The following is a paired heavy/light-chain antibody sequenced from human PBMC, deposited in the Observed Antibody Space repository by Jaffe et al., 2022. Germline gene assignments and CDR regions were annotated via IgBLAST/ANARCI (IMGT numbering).Heavy chain of an antibody. CDR1: GYSISSGYY. CDR3: ARGYSGYDYVVSGRESYYFDY. J-gene: IGHJ4*02. CDR2: IYHSGST. D-gene: IGHD5-12*01. V-gene: IGHV4-38-2*01. Sequence: QVQLQESGPGLVKPSETLSLTCAVSGYSISSGYYWGWIRQPPGKGLEWIGSIYHSGSTYYNPSLKSRVTISVDTSKNQFSLKLSSVTAADTAVYYCARGYSGYDYVVSGRESYYFDYWGQGTLVTVSS.
Light chain of an antibody. CDR2: RNN. CDR1: SSNIGSNY. CDR3: AAWDDSLSGLWV. J-gene: IGLJ3*02. Sequence: QSVLTQPPSASGTPGQRVTISCSGSSSNIGSNYVYWYQQLPGTAPKLLIYRNNQRPSGVPDRFSGSKSGTSASLAISGLRSEDEADYYCAAWDDSLSGLWVFGGGTKLTVL. V-gene: IGLV1-47*01.